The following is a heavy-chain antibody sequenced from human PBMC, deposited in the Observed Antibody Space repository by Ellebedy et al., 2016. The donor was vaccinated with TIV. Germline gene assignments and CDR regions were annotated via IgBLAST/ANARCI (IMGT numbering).Heavy chain of an antibody. CDR3: ARDYSGYDSYFDI. CDR2: IYYSGST. CDR1: GGSISSYY. Sequence: SETLSLTXTVFGGSISSYYWSWIRQPPGKGLEWIGYIYYSGSTNYNPSLKSRVTISVDTSKNQFSLKLSSVTAADTAVYYCARDYSGYDSYFDIWGQGTMVTVSS. D-gene: IGHD5-12*01. V-gene: IGHV4-59*01. J-gene: IGHJ3*02.